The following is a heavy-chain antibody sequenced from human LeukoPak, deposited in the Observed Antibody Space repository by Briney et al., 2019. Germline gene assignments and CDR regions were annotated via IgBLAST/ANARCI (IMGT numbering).Heavy chain of an antibody. CDR2: IRYDGSNK. J-gene: IGHJ5*02. Sequence: QSGGSLRLSCAASGFTFSSYGMHWVRQAPGKGLEWVAFIRYDGSNKYYADSVKGRFTISRDDSKNTLYLQMNSLRTEDTAVYYCATDVHPGNNWLDPWGQGTLVTVSS. D-gene: IGHD1-1*01. CDR3: ATDVHPGNNWLDP. V-gene: IGHV3-30*02. CDR1: GFTFSSYG.